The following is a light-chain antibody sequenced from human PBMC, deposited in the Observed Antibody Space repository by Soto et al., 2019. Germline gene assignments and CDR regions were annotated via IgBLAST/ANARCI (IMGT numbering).Light chain of an antibody. V-gene: IGLV2-11*01. CDR1: SSDVGVYNY. Sequence: QSALTQPRSVSGSPGQSVTISCTGTSSDVGVYNYVTWYQQYPGKAPKVMIYDVKTRPSGVPDRFSGSKSGNTASLTISGLQAEEEADYYCCSYAGDYTFVFGTGTKVTVL. CDR2: DVK. CDR3: CSYAGDYTFV. J-gene: IGLJ1*01.